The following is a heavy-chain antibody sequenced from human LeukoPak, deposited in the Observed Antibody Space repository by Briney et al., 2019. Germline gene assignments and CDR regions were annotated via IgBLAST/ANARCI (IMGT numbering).Heavy chain of an antibody. Sequence: SQTLSLTCAISGDSVSSNSAAWNWIRQSPSRGLEWLGRTYYRSKWYNDYAVSVKSRITINPDTSKNQFSLQLNSVTPEDTAVYYCAKDKGDHIAAALLNWGQGTLVTVSS. D-gene: IGHD6-13*01. V-gene: IGHV6-1*01. CDR1: GDSVSSNSAA. CDR2: TYYRSKWYN. CDR3: AKDKGDHIAAALLN. J-gene: IGHJ4*02.